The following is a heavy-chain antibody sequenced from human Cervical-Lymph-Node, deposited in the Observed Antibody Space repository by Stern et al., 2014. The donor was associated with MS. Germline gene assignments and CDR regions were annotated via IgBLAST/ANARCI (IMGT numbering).Heavy chain of an antibody. CDR1: GASVTSHF. V-gene: IGHV4-59*02. CDR3: ARATDL. Sequence: QVQLQESGPGLLRPSATLSLTCTVSGASVTSHFLSWILQPPGKGLEWIGYCYYPGTTNYNASLEGRVAISIDASKTQFSLRLSSVTAADTAVYYCARATDLWGQGILVTVSS. J-gene: IGHJ5*02. CDR2: CYYPGTT.